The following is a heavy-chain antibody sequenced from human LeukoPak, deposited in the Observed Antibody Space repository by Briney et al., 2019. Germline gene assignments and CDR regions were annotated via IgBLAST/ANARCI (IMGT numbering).Heavy chain of an antibody. J-gene: IGHJ4*02. D-gene: IGHD6-19*01. V-gene: IGHV3-30*03. CDR2: ISYDGSNK. CDR3: ARGGFYTSGSYDY. CDR1: GFTFSSYG. Sequence: PGGSLRLSCAASGFTFSSYGMHWVRQAPGKGLEWVAVISYDGSNKYYADSVKGRFTISRDNAKNTLYLQMNSLRVEDTAVYYCARGGFYTSGSYDYWGQGTLVTVSS.